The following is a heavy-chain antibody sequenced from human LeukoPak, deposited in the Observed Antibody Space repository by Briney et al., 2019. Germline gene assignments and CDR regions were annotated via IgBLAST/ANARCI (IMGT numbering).Heavy chain of an antibody. J-gene: IGHJ4*02. D-gene: IGHD2/OR15-2a*01. CDR3: VKDLRSDFMGVLSRYLSY. V-gene: IGHV3-64D*09. CDR1: GFAFSSFA. CDR2: ISRNGGST. Sequence: GSLRLSCSASGFAFSSFAMHWVRQAPGKGLEYVAAISRNGGSTYYADSVKGRFTISRDNSKNTLYLQMSSLRAEDTAVYLCVKDLRSDFMGVLSRYLSYWGQGTLVTVSS.